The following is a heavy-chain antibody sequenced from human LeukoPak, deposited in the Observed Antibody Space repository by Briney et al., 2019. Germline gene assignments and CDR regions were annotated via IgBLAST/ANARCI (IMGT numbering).Heavy chain of an antibody. J-gene: IGHJ6*02. CDR1: GFTFSSFV. CDR2: ISYDGSNK. V-gene: IGHV3-30*18. CDR3: AKDPHMDV. Sequence: GGSLRLSCAASGFTFSSFVMHWVRQAPGKGLEWVAVISYDGSNKYYADSVKGRFTISRDNSKNTLYLQMNSLRAEDTAVYYCAKDPHMDVWGQGTTVTVSS.